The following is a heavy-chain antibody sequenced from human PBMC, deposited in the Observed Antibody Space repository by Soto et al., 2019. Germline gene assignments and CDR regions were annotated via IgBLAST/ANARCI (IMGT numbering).Heavy chain of an antibody. D-gene: IGHD4-17*01. CDR1: GYSISSGYY. CDR2: IYHSGST. J-gene: IGHJ5*02. CDR3: ARGAATVTPGWFDP. Sequence: SETLSLTCGVSGYSISSGYYWGWIRQPPGKGLEWIASIYHSGSTYYNPSLKSRVTISVDTSKNQFSLKLSSVTAADTAVYYCARGAATVTPGWFDPWGKGPLVTVSS. V-gene: IGHV4-38-2*01.